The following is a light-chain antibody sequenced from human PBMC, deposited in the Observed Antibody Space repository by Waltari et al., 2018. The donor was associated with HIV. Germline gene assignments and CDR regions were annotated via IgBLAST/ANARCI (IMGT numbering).Light chain of an antibody. CDR2: DVT. CDR3: CSYAGSSTFV. Sequence: QSALTQPASVSGSPGQSITIPCPGTSRDVCDYHDVSWYQQHTGKAPNLMVYDVTKRPSGVSNRFSGSKSGNTASLTISGLQAEDEADYYCCSYAGSSTFVFGGGTKLTVL. CDR1: SRDVCDYHD. V-gene: IGLV2-23*02. J-gene: IGLJ2*01.